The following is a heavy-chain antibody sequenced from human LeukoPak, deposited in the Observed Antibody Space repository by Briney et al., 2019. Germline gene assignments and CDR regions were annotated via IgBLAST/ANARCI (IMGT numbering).Heavy chain of an antibody. CDR2: ISSSGSTI. V-gene: IGHV3-48*03. J-gene: IGHJ3*02. CDR1: GFTLSSYE. Sequence: GGSLRLSCAGSGFTLSSYEMNWVRQAPGKGLEWVSYISSSGSTIYYADSVKGRFTISRDNAKNSLYLQMNSLRAEDTAVYYCARGGYYDSSGDAFDIWGQGTMVTVSS. D-gene: IGHD3-22*01. CDR3: ARGGYYDSSGDAFDI.